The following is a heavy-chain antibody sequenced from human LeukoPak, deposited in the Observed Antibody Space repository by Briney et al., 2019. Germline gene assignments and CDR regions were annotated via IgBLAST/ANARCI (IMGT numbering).Heavy chain of an antibody. V-gene: IGHV4-39*07. J-gene: IGHJ6*03. Sequence: SETLSLTCTVSGGSISSISYYWGWIRQPPGKGLEWIGNIYYSGTTYYNPSLKSRVTISVDMSKNQFSLKLSSVTAADTAVYYFARSSVVVIAPLYYYYYMDVWGKGTTVTVSS. CDR1: GGSISSISYY. CDR3: ARSSVVVIAPLYYYYYMDV. CDR2: IYYSGTT. D-gene: IGHD2-21*01.